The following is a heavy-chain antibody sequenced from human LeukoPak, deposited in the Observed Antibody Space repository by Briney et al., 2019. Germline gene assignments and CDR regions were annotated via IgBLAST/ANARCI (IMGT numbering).Heavy chain of an antibody. CDR1: GFTFSDYY. CDR2: ISSSGSTI. J-gene: IGHJ4*02. Sequence: KPGGSLRLSCAASGFTFSDYYMSWIRQAPGKGLEWVSYISSSGSTIYYADSVKGRFTISRDNAKNSLYLQMNSLRAEDTAVYYCARHLSGVTGYTYGRGIDYWGQGTLVTVSS. V-gene: IGHV3-11*04. D-gene: IGHD5-18*01. CDR3: ARHLSGVTGYTYGRGIDY.